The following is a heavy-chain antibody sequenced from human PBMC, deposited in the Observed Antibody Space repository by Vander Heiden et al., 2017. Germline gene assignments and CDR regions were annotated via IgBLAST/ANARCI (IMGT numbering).Heavy chain of an antibody. J-gene: IGHJ6*04. CDR2: IWYDGSNK. CDR3: ARERIAAASYYYYGMDV. Sequence: QVQLVESGGGVVQPGRSLRLSCAAPGFTFSTYGMHGVRQAPGKGLEWVAVIWYDGSNKYYADSVKGRFTISRDNSKNTLYLQMNSLRAEDTAVYYCARERIAAASYYYYGMDVWGKGTTVTVSS. D-gene: IGHD6-13*01. V-gene: IGHV3-33*01. CDR1: GFTFSTYG.